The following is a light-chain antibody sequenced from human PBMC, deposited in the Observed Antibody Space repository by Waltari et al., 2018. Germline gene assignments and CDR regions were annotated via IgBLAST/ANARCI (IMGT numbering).Light chain of an antibody. V-gene: IGKV2-28*01. Sequence: DIVVTQSPLSLPVTPGEPASISCRSSQSLLHSNGYNYLDWYLQKPGQSPQLLLDLGSNRASGVPDRFSGSGSGTDFTLKISRVEAEDVGVYYCMQSLRALWTFGQGTKVEIK. J-gene: IGKJ1*01. CDR3: MQSLRALWT. CDR1: QSLLHSNGYNY. CDR2: LGS.